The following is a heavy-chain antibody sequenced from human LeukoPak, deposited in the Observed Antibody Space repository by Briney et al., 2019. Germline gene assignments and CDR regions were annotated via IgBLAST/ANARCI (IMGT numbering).Heavy chain of an antibody. D-gene: IGHD1-26*01. CDR2: ISYDGSNK. CDR1: GFTFSSYG. V-gene: IGHV3-30*18. J-gene: IGHJ4*02. Sequence: GGSLRLSCAASGFTFSSYGMHWVRQAPGKGLEWVAVISYDGSNKYYADSVKGRFTISRDNSKNTLYLQMNSLRAEDTAVYYCAKDRQWELLPPFNYGGQGTLVTVSS. CDR3: AKDRQWELLPPFNY.